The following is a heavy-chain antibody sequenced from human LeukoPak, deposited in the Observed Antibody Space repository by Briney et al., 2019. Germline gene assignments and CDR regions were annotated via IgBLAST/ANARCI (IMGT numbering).Heavy chain of an antibody. J-gene: IGHJ3*02. CDR2: IYYSGST. V-gene: IGHV4-59*01. Sequence: SETLSLTYTVSGGSISRYYCSWIRQPPGKGLEWIGYIYYSGSTNYNPPLKSRVTISVDTSKNQFSLKLSSVTAADTAVYYCARDGAGGAFYIWGQGTMVTVSS. D-gene: IGHD4-23*01. CDR1: GGSISRYY. CDR3: ARDGAGGAFYI.